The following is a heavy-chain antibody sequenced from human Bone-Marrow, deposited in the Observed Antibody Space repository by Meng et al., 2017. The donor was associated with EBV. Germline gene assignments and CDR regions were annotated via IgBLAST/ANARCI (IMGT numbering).Heavy chain of an antibody. CDR1: GAPVSGGTFH. D-gene: IGHD6-6*01. Sequence: QVQLHESGPGLVKPSETLSLPCTVSGAPVSGGTFHWSWIRQPPGKELEWIGYIYDGGTTIYNPSLKSRVTIFLDTSRNQFSLGLRSVTTADTAVYYCAKSSSSTPGVVDSWGQGTLVTVSS. V-gene: IGHV4-61*01. CDR2: IYDGGTT. J-gene: IGHJ4*02. CDR3: AKSSSSTPGVVDS.